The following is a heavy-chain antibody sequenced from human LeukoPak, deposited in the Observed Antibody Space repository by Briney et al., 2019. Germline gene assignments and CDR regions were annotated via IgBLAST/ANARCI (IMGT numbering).Heavy chain of an antibody. Sequence: GGSLRLSCAASGFTFSSYAMHWVRQAPGKGLEWVAVISYDGSNKYYADSVKGRFTISRDNSKNTLYLQMNSLRAEDTAVYYCARENNDILTGPSYLDYWGQGTLVTVSS. CDR3: ARENNDILTGPSYLDY. CDR1: GFTFSSYA. J-gene: IGHJ4*02. CDR2: ISYDGSNK. D-gene: IGHD3-9*01. V-gene: IGHV3-30-3*01.